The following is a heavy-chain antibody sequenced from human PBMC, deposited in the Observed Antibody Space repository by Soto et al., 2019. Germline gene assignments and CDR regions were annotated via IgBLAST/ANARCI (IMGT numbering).Heavy chain of an antibody. Sequence: QVQLVQSGDEVRKPGSSVKVSCKASGYIFVNYGIAWVRQAPGQGLEWMGWISPYSGNTHYASKVQGRLTMTTDTXSSTAYMGLGTPTSDDTAVYYCAMVGNYVTPTPQDVWGKGTTVTVSS. CDR2: ISPYSGNT. J-gene: IGHJ6*04. CDR1: GYIFVNYG. D-gene: IGHD3-16*01. V-gene: IGHV1-18*01. CDR3: AMVGNYVTPTPQDV.